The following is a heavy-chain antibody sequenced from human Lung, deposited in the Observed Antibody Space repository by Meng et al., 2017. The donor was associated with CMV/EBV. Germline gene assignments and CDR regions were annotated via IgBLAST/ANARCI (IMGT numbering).Heavy chain of an antibody. CDR3: ARGKQDAWELLAY. V-gene: IGHV4-4*02. CDR2: IDDSGST. CDR1: GVSISSNFR. D-gene: IGHD1-26*01. J-gene: IGHJ4*02. Sequence: VPLQVAGPGLVWPSATLSLACCVSGVSISSNFRWTWVRQPPGKGLEWIGDIDDSGSTNYNPSLNSRISISLDKSKNHFSLKVNSVTAADTAVYYCARGKQDAWELLAYWGQGALVTVSS.